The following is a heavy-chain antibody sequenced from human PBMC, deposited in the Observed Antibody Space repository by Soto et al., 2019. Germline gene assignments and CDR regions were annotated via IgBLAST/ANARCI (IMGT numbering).Heavy chain of an antibody. CDR2: ITPFNGNT. Sequence: SVKVSCKASGYTFTYRYLHWVRQAPGQALEWMGWITPFNGNTNYAQKFQDRVTITRDRSMSTAYMELSSLRSEDTAMYYCAHQPYYDSSGYYYWFDPWGQGTLVTVSS. CDR1: GYTFTYRY. J-gene: IGHJ5*02. V-gene: IGHV1-45*02. D-gene: IGHD3-22*01. CDR3: AHQPYYDSSGYYYWFDP.